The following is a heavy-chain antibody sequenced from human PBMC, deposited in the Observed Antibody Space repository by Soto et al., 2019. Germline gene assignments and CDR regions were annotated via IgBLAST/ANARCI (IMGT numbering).Heavy chain of an antibody. Sequence: SETLSLTCTVSGGSISSGDYYWSWIRQPPGKGLEWIGYIYYSGSTYYNPSLKSRVTISVDTSKNQFSLKLSSVTAADTAVYYCARVPGPAAIFDYWGQGTLVTVSS. D-gene: IGHD2-2*01. CDR3: ARVPGPAAIFDY. V-gene: IGHV4-30-4*01. CDR2: IYYSGST. J-gene: IGHJ4*02. CDR1: GGSISSGDYY.